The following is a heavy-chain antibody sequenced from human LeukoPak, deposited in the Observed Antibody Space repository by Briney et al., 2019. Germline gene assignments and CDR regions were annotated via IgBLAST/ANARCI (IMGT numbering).Heavy chain of an antibody. CDR3: VRVNSGSISDS. CDR1: GGSISSSNYY. V-gene: IGHV4-39*07. CDR2: ISYSGST. D-gene: IGHD1-26*01. J-gene: IGHJ4*02. Sequence: PSETLSLTCTVSGGSISSSNYYWGWIRQPPGEGLEWIASISYSGSTYYNPSVKSRVSISRDTSKNQFSLSLNSVTAADTAVYYCVRVNSGSISDSWGQGTLVTVSS.